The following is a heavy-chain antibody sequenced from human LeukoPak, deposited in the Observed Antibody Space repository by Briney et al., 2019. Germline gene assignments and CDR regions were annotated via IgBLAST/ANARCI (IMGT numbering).Heavy chain of an antibody. CDR3: VRSLSGPSDY. V-gene: IGHV3-74*01. CDR1: GFTFSNHW. J-gene: IGHJ4*02. CDR2: INTDGTYT. Sequence: GGSLRLSCAASGFTFSNHWMHWVRQLPGKGLVWVSRINTDGTYTTYADSVKGRFTVSRDNAKSTLYLQMNSLRADDTAMYYCVRSLSGPSDYWGQGTLVTVSS.